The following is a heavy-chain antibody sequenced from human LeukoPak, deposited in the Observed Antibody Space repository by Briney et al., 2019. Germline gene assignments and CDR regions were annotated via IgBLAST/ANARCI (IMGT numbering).Heavy chain of an antibody. CDR3: ARSPYAVADATVDY. D-gene: IGHD6-19*01. J-gene: IGHJ4*02. CDR1: GFTFSNYW. CDR2: INDDGSAT. V-gene: IGHV3-74*01. Sequence: GGSLRLSCAASGFTFSNYWMHWVRQVPGKRLVWVSRINDDGSATFYADSVKGRFTISRDNSKNTLYLQMNSLRAEDTAVYYCARSPYAVADATVDYWGQGTLVTVSS.